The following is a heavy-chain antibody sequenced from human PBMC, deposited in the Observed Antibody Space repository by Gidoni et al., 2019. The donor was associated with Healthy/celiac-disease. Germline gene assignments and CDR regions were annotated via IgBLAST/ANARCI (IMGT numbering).Heavy chain of an antibody. V-gene: IGHV4-61*02. CDR2: IYTSGRT. Sequence: QVQLQESGPGLVKPSQTLSLTCTVAGGSISSGSYYWSWIRQPAGKGLEWIGRIYTSGRTNYNPSLKSRVTISLDTSKNQFSLQLNSVTAADTATYYCARGRFSFNWFEPWGQGTLVTVSS. J-gene: IGHJ5*02. D-gene: IGHD3-16*01. CDR1: GGSISSGSYY. CDR3: ARGRFSFNWFEP.